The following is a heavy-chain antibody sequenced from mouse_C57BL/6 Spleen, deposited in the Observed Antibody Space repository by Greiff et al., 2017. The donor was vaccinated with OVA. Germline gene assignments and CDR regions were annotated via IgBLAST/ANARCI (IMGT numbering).Heavy chain of an antibody. Sequence: EVMLVESGGGLVKPGGSLKLSCAASGFTFSDYGMHWVRQAPEKGLEWVAYISSGSSTIYYADTVKGRFTISRDNAKNTLFLQMTSLRSEDTAMYYCARRDYYGSWFAYWGQGTLVAVSA. J-gene: IGHJ3*01. CDR1: GFTFSDYG. CDR2: ISSGSSTI. D-gene: IGHD1-2*01. V-gene: IGHV5-17*01. CDR3: ARRDYYGSWFAY.